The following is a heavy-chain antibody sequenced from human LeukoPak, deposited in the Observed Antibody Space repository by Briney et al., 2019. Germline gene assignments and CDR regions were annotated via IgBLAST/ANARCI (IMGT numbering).Heavy chain of an antibody. CDR1: AGSISSYY. CDR2: IYYSGST. J-gene: IGHJ3*02. Sequence: PSETLSLTCTVSAGSISSYYWSWIRQPPGKGLEWIGSIYYSGSTYYNPSLKSRVTISVDTSKNQFSLKLSSVTAADTAVYYCARDPVDAFDIWGQGTMVTVSS. CDR3: ARDPVDAFDI. V-gene: IGHV4-59*12.